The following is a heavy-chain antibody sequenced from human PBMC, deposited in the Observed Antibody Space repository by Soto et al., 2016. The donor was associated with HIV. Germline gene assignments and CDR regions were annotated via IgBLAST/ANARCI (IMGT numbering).Heavy chain of an antibody. D-gene: IGHD3-10*01. J-gene: IGHJ6*03. V-gene: IGHV1-69*01. CDR1: GGTFSSYA. Sequence: QVQLVQSGAEVKKPGSSVKVSCKASGGTFSSYAISWVRQAPGQGLEWMGGIIPIFGTANYAQKFQGRVTITADESTSTAYMELRSLRSDDTAVYYCASALVRGVPNYYYYYYMDVWGKGTTVTVSS. CDR3: ASALVRGVPNYYYYYYMDV. CDR2: IIPIFGTA.